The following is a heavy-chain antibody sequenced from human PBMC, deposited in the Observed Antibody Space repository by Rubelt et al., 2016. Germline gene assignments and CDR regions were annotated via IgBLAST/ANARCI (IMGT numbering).Heavy chain of an antibody. CDR1: GFIFNKYW. CDR2: INTEGSIT. D-gene: IGHD5-24*01. CDR3: ARPAVETDSDVFDY. J-gene: IGHJ4*02. Sequence: EVQLVESGGVSVRRGGSVRLSCAASGFIFNKYWMHWVRQVPGEGLMWVSRINTEGSITNYADSVKGRFTISRDNAKNTVYLEMNSLRAEDTAVYYCARPAVETDSDVFDYWGQGTLVTVSS. V-gene: IGHV3-74*01.